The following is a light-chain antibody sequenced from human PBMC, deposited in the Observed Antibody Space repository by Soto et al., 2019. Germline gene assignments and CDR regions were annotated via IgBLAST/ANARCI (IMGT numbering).Light chain of an antibody. J-gene: IGKJ1*01. CDR3: QQYNSYRT. Sequence: QMTQTPSTLSAFVGDRVNNTCRASQRIISWLAWYQQKPGKAPKLLIYKASSLESGVPSRFSGSGSGTEFTLTISSLQPDDFATYYCQQYNSYRTFGQGTKVDIK. CDR1: QRIISW. CDR2: KAS. V-gene: IGKV1-5*03.